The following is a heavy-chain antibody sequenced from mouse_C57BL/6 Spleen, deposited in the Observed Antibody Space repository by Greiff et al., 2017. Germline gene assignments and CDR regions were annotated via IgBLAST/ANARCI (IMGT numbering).Heavy chain of an antibody. V-gene: IGHV1-55*01. D-gene: IGHD1-1*01. CDR1: GYSFTAYN. Sequence: VQLQQPGAELVKPGASVQMSCKASGYSFTAYNITWVKQRPGQSLEWIGDINPDSGSNSYNQKFKSKATLTVDTSSSTAYMQRNSLTSEDSAVYYCARADYDGSPYCYFDVWGPGTSVTVSS. J-gene: IGHJ1*01. CDR2: INPDSGSN. CDR3: ARADYDGSPYCYFDV.